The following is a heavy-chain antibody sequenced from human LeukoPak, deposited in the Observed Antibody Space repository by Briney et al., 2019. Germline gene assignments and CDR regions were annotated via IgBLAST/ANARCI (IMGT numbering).Heavy chain of an antibody. CDR2: ISGSGSDGST. CDR1: GFTFSSSA. Sequence: PGGSLTLSCLASGFTFSSSAMSWVRQAPGKGLDWVGYISGSGSDGSTYYADSAKGRFTISRDHTKNTLYLQMNSLRAEDTAVYYCAKSGYNRFDYWGQGTLVTVSS. V-gene: IGHV3-23*01. J-gene: IGHJ4*02. D-gene: IGHD5-24*01. CDR3: AKSGYNRFDY.